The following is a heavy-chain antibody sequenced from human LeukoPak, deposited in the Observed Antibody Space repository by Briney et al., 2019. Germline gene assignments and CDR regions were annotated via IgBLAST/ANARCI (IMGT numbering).Heavy chain of an antibody. CDR3: ARHGAGVPYYYYYYMDV. CDR1: GYTFTGYY. Sequence: ASVKVSCKASGYTFTGYYMHWVRQAPGQGLEWMGWINPNSGGTNYAQKFQGWVTMTRDTSISTAYMELSRLRSDDTAVYYCARHGAGVPYYYYYYMDVWGKGTTVTVSS. D-gene: IGHD3-10*01. V-gene: IGHV1-2*04. J-gene: IGHJ6*03. CDR2: INPNSGGT.